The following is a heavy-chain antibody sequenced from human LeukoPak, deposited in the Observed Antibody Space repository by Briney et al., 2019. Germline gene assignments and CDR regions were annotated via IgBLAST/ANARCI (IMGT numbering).Heavy chain of an antibody. V-gene: IGHV1-69*05. CDR2: IIPIFGTA. D-gene: IGHD2-21*01. CDR1: GGTFSSYA. CDR3: ARGGVAYCGDCYRHFDY. Sequence: ASVKVSCKASGGTFSSYAISWVRQAPGQGLEWMGGIIPIFGTANYAQKFQGRVTITTDESTSTAYMELSSLRSEDTAVYYCARGGVAYCGDCYRHFDYWGQGTLVTVSS. J-gene: IGHJ4*02.